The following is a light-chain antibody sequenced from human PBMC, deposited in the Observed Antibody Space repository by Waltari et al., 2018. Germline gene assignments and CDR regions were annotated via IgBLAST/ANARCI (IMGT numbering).Light chain of an antibody. J-gene: IGKJ1*01. CDR2: GAS. CDR1: QSVGRS. Sequence: EIVLTQSPGTLSLSPGERATLSCRASQSVGRSLAWYQQKPGQAPRLLIYGASIRATGIPDRFSGGGSGTDFSLTISRLEPEEFAAYHCQHDVRLPVTFGQGTKVEIK. V-gene: IGKV3-20*01. CDR3: QHDVRLPVT.